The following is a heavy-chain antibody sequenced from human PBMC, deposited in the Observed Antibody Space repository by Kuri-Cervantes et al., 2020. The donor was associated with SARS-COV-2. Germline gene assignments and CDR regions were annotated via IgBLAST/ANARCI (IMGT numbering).Heavy chain of an antibody. CDR2: IYYSGST. CDR1: GGSISSGDYY. D-gene: IGHD2-15*01. J-gene: IGHJ6*02. Sequence: LRLSCTVSGGSISSGDYYWSWIRQPPGKGLEWIGYIYYSGSTYYNPSLKSRVTISVDTSKNQFSLKLSSVTAADTAVYYCARVGGYYYYGMDVWGPGTTVTVSS. CDR3: ARVGGYYYYGMDV. V-gene: IGHV4-30-4*01.